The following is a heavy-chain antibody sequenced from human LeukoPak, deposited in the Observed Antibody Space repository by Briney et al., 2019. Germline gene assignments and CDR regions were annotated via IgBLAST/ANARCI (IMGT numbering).Heavy chain of an antibody. J-gene: IGHJ4*02. D-gene: IGHD1-26*01. CDR3: AKDPRYPFIGSYQNAEDFDY. CDR1: GFTFSSYG. CDR2: ISYDGSNK. Sequence: PGRSLRLSCAASGFTFSSYGMHWVRQAPGKGLEWVAVISYDGSNKYYADSVKGRFTISRDNSKNTLYLQMNSLRAEDTAVYYCAKDPRYPFIGSYQNAEDFDYWGQGTLVTVSS. V-gene: IGHV3-30*18.